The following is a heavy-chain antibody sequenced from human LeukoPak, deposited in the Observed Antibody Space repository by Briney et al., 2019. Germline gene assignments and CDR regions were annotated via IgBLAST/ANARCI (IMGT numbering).Heavy chain of an antibody. CDR2: IYTSGST. J-gene: IGHJ4*02. CDR3: ARDGEMATIENYFDY. Sequence: SETLSLTCSVSGDSISSYYWSWIRQPAGKGLEWIGRIYTSGSTNYNPSLKSRVTMSVDTSKNQFSLKLSSVTAADTAVYYCARDGEMATIENYFDYWGQGALVTVSS. V-gene: IGHV4-4*07. CDR1: GDSISSYY. D-gene: IGHD5-24*01.